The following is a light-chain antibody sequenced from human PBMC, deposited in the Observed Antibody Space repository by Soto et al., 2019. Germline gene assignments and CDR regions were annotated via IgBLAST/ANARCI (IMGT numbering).Light chain of an antibody. Sequence: DIQLMQSPSSLSASVGDRVTITCQASQDISNHLNWYQQKPGKAPNLLIYDASDLETGVPSRFSGGGSGTFFSFTINSLQPEDIATYYCQKRDGVPLFGPGTKVEIK. CDR3: QKRDGVPL. J-gene: IGKJ3*01. CDR1: QDISNH. V-gene: IGKV1-33*01. CDR2: DAS.